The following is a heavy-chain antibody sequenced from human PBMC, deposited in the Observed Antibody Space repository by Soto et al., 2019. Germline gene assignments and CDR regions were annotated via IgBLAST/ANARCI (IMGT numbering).Heavy chain of an antibody. CDR3: AKDKVPVVVTAPFDY. CDR2: ISYDGSNK. Sequence: QVQLVESGGGVVQPGRSLRLSCAASGFTFSSYGMHWVRQAPGKGLEWVAVISYDGSNKDYADSVKGRFTVSRDKSKNTLYLQVNSLRAEDTAVYYCAKDKVPVVVTAPFDYWGQGTRVTVSS. V-gene: IGHV3-30*18. CDR1: GFTFSSYG. D-gene: IGHD2-21*02. J-gene: IGHJ4*02.